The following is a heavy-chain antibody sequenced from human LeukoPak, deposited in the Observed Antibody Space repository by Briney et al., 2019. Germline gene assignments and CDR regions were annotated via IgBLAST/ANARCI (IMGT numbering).Heavy chain of an antibody. CDR3: ARKNDLFNAAFDI. Sequence: GGSLRLSCAASGFTVSSNYISWVLQAPGKGPQWVSITYSDGNTNYADSVKGRFTISRDDSKNTLSLQMNSLRGEDTAVYFCARKNDLFNAAFDIWGQGTVVTVSS. J-gene: IGHJ3*02. CDR2: TYSDGNT. D-gene: IGHD1-1*01. V-gene: IGHV3-53*01. CDR1: GFTVSSNY.